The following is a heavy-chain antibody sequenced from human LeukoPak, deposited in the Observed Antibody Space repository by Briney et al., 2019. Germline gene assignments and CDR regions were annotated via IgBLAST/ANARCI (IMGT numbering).Heavy chain of an antibody. V-gene: IGHV1-2*02. D-gene: IGHD6-13*01. CDR2: INPNSGGT. J-gene: IGHJ4*02. CDR3: APATPGTVGKYYFDY. Sequence: GASVKVSCKTSGYTFTGYYMHWVRQAPGQGLEWMGWINPNSGGTNYAQKFQGRVTMTRDTSISTVYMELSRLSSDDTGVYYCAPATPGTVGKYYFDYWGQGTLVTVSS. CDR1: GYTFTGYY.